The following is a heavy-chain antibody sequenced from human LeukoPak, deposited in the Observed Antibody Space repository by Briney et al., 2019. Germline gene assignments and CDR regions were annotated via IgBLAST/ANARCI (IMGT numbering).Heavy chain of an antibody. V-gene: IGHV1-2*02. Sequence: ASVKASCKASVYTFTASYMHWVRQAPGQGLEWMGWINPNSGGTKYAQNFQGRVTMTRDTSISTAYMELSRLRSDDTAVYYCARGGGRSSSAFDPWGQGTLVTVSS. J-gene: IGHJ5*02. CDR2: INPNSGGT. CDR1: VYTFTASY. CDR3: ARGGGRSSSAFDP. D-gene: IGHD6-6*01.